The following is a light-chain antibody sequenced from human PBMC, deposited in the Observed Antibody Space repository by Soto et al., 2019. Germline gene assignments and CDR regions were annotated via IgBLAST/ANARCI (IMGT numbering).Light chain of an antibody. CDR1: SSDFGDYDY. V-gene: IGLV2-8*01. CDR2: EVN. CDR3: SSSAGSNNLI. Sequence: QSALTQPPSASGSPGQSVTLSCTGTSSDFGDYDYVSWYQQHPGKAPKLIISEVNKRPSGVPDRFSGSKSGNTASLTVSGLQTEDEADYYCSSSAGSNNLIFGGGTKLTVL. J-gene: IGLJ2*01.